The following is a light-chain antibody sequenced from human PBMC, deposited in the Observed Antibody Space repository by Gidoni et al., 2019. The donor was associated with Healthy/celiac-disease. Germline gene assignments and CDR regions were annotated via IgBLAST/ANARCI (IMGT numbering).Light chain of an antibody. CDR3: SSYAGSNNLV. V-gene: IGLV2-8*01. CDR1: SSDVGGYNY. J-gene: IGLJ2*01. Sequence: QSDLTQPPSASGSPGQSVTISCTGTSSDVGGYNYVSWYQQHPGKAPKRMIYEVSKRPSGVPDRFSGSKSGNTASLTVSGLQAEDEADYYCSSYAGSNNLVFGGGTKLTVL. CDR2: EVS.